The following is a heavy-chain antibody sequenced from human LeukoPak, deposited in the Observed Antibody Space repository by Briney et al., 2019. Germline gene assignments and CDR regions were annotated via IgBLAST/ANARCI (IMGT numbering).Heavy chain of an antibody. V-gene: IGHV3-21*01. Sequence: GGSLRLSCAASGFTLSAYSMNWVRQAPGKGLEWVSYISPSSNYKYYADSLKGRITISRDNAKNSLYLQMNSLRAEDTAVYYCAREGHDLSQDYFAMDVWGQGTTVTVSS. CDR2: ISPSSNYK. CDR3: AREGHDLSQDYFAMDV. J-gene: IGHJ6*02. CDR1: GFTLSAYS. D-gene: IGHD3/OR15-3a*01.